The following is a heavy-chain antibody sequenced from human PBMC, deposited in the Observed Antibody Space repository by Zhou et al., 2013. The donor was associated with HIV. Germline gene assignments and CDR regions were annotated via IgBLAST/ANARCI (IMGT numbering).Heavy chain of an antibody. V-gene: IGHV1-69*04. J-gene: IGHJ4*02. CDR3: ARVSSGGNGAGYFDY. D-gene: IGHD2-15*01. CDR1: GGTFSSYA. CDR2: IIPILGIA. Sequence: QVQLVQSGAEVKKPGSSVKVSCKASGGTFSSYAISWVRQAPGQGLEWMGRIIPILGIANYAQKFQGRVTITADKSTSTAYMELSSLRSEDTAVYYCARVSSGGNGAGYFDYWGQGTLGHRRPQ.